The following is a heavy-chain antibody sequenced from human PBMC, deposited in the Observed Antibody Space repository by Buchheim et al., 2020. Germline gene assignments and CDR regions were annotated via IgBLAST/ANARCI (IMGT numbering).Heavy chain of an antibody. CDR1: GGSFSGYY. CDR2: INHSGST. CDR3: ARASLLRGYSGFPRWFDP. J-gene: IGHJ5*02. D-gene: IGHD5-12*01. Sequence: QVQLQQWGAGLLKPSETLSLTCAVYGGSFSGYYWSWIRQPPGKGLEWIGEINHSGSTNYYPSLKSRVTISVDTSKNQLSLKLSSVTAADTAVYYCARASLLRGYSGFPRWFDPWGQGTL. V-gene: IGHV4-34*01.